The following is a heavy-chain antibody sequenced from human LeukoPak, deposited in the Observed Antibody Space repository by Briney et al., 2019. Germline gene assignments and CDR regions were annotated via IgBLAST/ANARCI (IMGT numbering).Heavy chain of an antibody. CDR1: GFTFSSYA. CDR2: ISYDGSNK. J-gene: IGHJ4*02. Sequence: AGGSLRLSCAASGFTFSSYAMHWVRQAPGEGLEWVAVISYDGSNKYYADSVKGRFTISRDNSKNTLYLQMNSLRAEDTAVYYCAKDMWFGGAFDYWGQGTLVAVSS. V-gene: IGHV3-30*04. D-gene: IGHD3-10*01. CDR3: AKDMWFGGAFDY.